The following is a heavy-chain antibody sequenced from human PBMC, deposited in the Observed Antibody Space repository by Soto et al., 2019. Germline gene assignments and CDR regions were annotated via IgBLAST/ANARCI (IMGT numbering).Heavy chain of an antibody. CDR3: ARSSFTMVRGAEGDYYYYYGMDV. CDR2: IYFGGTT. Sequence: SETLSLTCTVSGGSFSPNYWSWIRQPPGKGLEWVGYIYFGGTTSYNPSLKSRVTISLETSKSQFSLKLSSVTAADTAVYYCARSSFTMVRGAEGDYYYYYGMDVWGQGTTVTVSS. J-gene: IGHJ6*02. V-gene: IGHV4-59*01. CDR1: GGSFSPNY. D-gene: IGHD3-10*01.